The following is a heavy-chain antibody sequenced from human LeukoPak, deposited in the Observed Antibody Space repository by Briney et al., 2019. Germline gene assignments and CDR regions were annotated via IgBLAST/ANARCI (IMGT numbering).Heavy chain of an antibody. J-gene: IGHJ4*02. CDR1: GDSVSNTSAA. D-gene: IGHD6-19*01. CDR3: AREMVAVSGIYFDS. Sequence: NPSQTLSLTCAISGDSVSNTSAAWNWIRQSPSRGLEWLGRTYYRSKWDNDYAVSVKSRISINPDTSNNQFSLHLKSVTPEDTAVYYCAREMVAVSGIYFDSWGQGTLVTVSS. CDR2: TYYRSKWDN. V-gene: IGHV6-1*01.